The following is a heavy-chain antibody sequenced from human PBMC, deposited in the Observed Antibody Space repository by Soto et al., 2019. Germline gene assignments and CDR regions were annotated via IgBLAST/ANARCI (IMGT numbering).Heavy chain of an antibody. V-gene: IGHV2-5*02. J-gene: IGHJ3*02. D-gene: IGHD4-17*01. CDR3: ARSGDTDAFDI. CDR2: IYWDVDK. Sequence: QITLKESGPTLGKPTQTLTLTCTFSGFSLSTSGVGVGWMRQPPGKALEWLALIYWDVDKRYSPSLKSRLTITKDTSKNQVVLTMTSMDPVDTATYYCARSGDTDAFDIWGQGTMVTVSS. CDR1: GFSLSTSGVG.